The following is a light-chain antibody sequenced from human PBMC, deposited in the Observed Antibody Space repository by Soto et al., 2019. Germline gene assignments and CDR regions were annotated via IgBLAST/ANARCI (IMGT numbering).Light chain of an antibody. CDR1: SSDVGGYNY. J-gene: IGLJ1*01. CDR2: DVS. V-gene: IGLV2-14*03. Sequence: QSVLTQPASVSGSPGQSITISCTGTSSDVGGYNYVSWYQQHPGKAPELMIYDVSSRPSGVSSRFSGSKSGNTASLTISGLLVEDEAGYYCSSYTSGSTYVFGTGTKVTVL. CDR3: SSYTSGSTYV.